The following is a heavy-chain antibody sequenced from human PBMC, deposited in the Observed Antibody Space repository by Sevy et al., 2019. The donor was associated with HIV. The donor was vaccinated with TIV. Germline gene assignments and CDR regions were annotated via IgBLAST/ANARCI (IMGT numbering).Heavy chain of an antibody. Sequence: GGSLRLSCAASGFTFNTHVMNWVRQAPGKGLEWVSSISGFGNTYYADSVSGRFTISRDNAKNTLYLQMHSLRADDTAVYYCAKVLNPALESMMEVTVRSLKGFDVWGQGTMVTVSS. CDR3: AKVLNPALESMMEVTVRSLKGFDV. V-gene: IGHV3-23*01. D-gene: IGHD3-22*01. J-gene: IGHJ3*01. CDR2: ISGFGNT. CDR1: GFTFNTHV.